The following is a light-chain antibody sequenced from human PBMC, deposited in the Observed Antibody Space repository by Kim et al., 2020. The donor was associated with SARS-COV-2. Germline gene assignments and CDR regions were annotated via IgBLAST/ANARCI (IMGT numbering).Light chain of an antibody. CDR3: QAWGSGFRV. V-gene: IGLV4-69*01. CDR1: SGHSNYA. Sequence: SVQLTCTLSSGHSNYAIAWHQQQPEKGPRYLMKVNSDGSHPKGDGIPDRFSASSSGAERYLTISSLRSEDEADYYCQAWGSGFRVFGGGTKVTVL. J-gene: IGLJ3*02. CDR2: VNSDGSH.